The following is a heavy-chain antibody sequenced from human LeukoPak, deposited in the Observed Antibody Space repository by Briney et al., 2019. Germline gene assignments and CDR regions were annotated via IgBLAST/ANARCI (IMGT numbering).Heavy chain of an antibody. Sequence: PGGSLRLSCVTSGFTFSTYWVTWVRQAAGKGLEWVANINQDGSEKYYVDSVKGRFIVSRDNAEHSLYLQMSSLRAEDTAVYYCATDRSSGTPERFDYWGQGTLVTVSS. J-gene: IGHJ4*02. CDR1: GFTFSTYW. V-gene: IGHV3-7*01. D-gene: IGHD1/OR15-1a*01. CDR3: ATDRSSGTPERFDY. CDR2: INQDGSEK.